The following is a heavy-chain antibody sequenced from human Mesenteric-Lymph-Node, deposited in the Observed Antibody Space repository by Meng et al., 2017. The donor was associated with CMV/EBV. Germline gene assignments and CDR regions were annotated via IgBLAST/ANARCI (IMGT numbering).Heavy chain of an antibody. CDR2: ISSSSSYI. Sequence: GESLRLSCAASGFTFSSYTMNWVRQAPGKGLEWVSSISSSSSYIYYADSVKGRFTISRDNSKNTLFLQMNSLRAEDTAVYYCAKGGDTAMLYYFDLWGQGTLVTVSS. CDR1: GFTFSSYT. V-gene: IGHV3-21*01. D-gene: IGHD5-18*01. J-gene: IGHJ4*02. CDR3: AKGGDTAMLYYFDL.